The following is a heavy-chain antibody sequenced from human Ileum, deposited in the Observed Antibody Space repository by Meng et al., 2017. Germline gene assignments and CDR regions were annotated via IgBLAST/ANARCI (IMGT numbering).Heavy chain of an antibody. CDR2: INHSGST. CDR3: ARGSPRPVYFDH. CDR1: GGSFSGYS. Sequence: SETLSLTCAVYGGSFSGYSWSWIRQPPGKGLEWIGAINHSGSTNYNPSLKSRVTISVDTSKNQLSLKLSAVTAADTAVYYCARGSPRPVYFDHWGQGTLVTVSS. V-gene: IGHV4-34*01. J-gene: IGHJ4*02.